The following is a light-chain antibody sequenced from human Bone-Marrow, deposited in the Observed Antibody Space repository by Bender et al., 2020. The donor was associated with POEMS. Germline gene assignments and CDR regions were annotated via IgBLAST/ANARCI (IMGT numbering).Light chain of an antibody. CDR3: CSYAGDTIYYV. J-gene: IGLJ1*01. Sequence: QSALTQPRSVSGSPGQSVIISCTGTGSDVGSFNYVTWYQQHPGKAPRLMIYDVSKRPSGVPDRFSGAKSGNTASLTISGLQAEDEADYYCCSYAGDTIYYVFGTGTKVTVL. CDR1: GSDVGSFNY. V-gene: IGLV2-11*01. CDR2: DVS.